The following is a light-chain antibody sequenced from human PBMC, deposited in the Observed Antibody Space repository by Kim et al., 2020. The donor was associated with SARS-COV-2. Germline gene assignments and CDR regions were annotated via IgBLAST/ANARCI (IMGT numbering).Light chain of an antibody. J-gene: IGLJ1*01. CDR1: SSDVGGHNY. Sequence: GQSSTISCTGTSSDVGGHNYVSWYQQHPGKAPRLMIYDVSKRPSGVSNRFSGSKSGNTASLTISGLQAEDEADYYCSSYTSSTTYVFGTGTKVTVL. CDR3: SSYTSSTTYV. V-gene: IGLV2-14*03. CDR2: DVS.